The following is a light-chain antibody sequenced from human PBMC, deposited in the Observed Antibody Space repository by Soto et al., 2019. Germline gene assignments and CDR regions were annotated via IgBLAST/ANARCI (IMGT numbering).Light chain of an antibody. Sequence: DIQMTQSPSALSASVGDSVTITCRATESIGTFLNWYHQEPGKAPNLLIYRASSLQSGVPSRFSGSGSATDFTLSISSLQPEDFAIYYCQQSYSTPYTFGQGTKLEVK. CDR2: RAS. J-gene: IGKJ2*01. CDR1: ESIGTF. V-gene: IGKV1-39*01. CDR3: QQSYSTPYT.